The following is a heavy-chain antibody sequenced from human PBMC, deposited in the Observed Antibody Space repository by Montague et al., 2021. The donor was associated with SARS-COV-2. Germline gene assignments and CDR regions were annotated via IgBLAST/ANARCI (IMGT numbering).Heavy chain of an antibody. CDR2: IYNSGST. J-gene: IGHJ4*02. D-gene: IGHD1-20*01. CDR1: GGSIGGYY. V-gene: IGHV4-4*07. Sequence: SETLSLTCTVSGGSIGGYYWSWFRQSAGKGLEWIGRIYNSGSTSXNPSLKSRVTMSVDTSKNQFSLKLSSVTAADTAVYYCVRDQGRSNWNYPDYWGQGTLVTVSS. CDR3: VRDQGRSNWNYPDY.